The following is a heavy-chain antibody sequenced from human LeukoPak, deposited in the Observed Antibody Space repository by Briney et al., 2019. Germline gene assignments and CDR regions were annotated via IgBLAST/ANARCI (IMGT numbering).Heavy chain of an antibody. CDR3: ARDFDMGITPGDDFDF. J-gene: IGHJ4*02. Sequence: GGSLRLSCAASRFSFSKYWMHWVRQTPGEGLVWVSRIKEDGTYTSYADSVKGRFTISRDNARNTVFLQMNSLRAEDTAVYYCARDFDMGITPGDDFDFWGQGILVTVSS. V-gene: IGHV3-74*01. CDR2: IKEDGTYT. CDR1: RFSFSKYW. D-gene: IGHD3-9*01.